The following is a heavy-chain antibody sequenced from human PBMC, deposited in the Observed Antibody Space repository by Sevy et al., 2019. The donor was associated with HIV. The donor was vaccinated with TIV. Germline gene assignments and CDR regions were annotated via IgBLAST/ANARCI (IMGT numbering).Heavy chain of an antibody. V-gene: IGHV4-61*01. Sequence: SETLSLTCTVSGGSVSSGSYYWSWIRQPPGKGLEWIGYIYYSGSTNYNPSLKSRVTISVDTSKNQFSLKRGSVTAAETAVYYCAREGYCSSTSCYKYYYYGMDVWGQGTTVTVSS. CDR3: AREGYCSSTSCYKYYYYGMDV. CDR1: GGSVSSGSYY. CDR2: IYYSGST. J-gene: IGHJ6*02. D-gene: IGHD2-2*02.